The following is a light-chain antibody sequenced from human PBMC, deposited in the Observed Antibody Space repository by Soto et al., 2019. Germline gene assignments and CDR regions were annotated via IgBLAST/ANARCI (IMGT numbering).Light chain of an antibody. CDR3: QTWGTGIQL. V-gene: IGLV4-69*01. J-gene: IGLJ3*02. Sequence: QSVLTQSPSASASLGASVNLTCTLRSGHSNYAIAWYQQQPEKGPRYLMKLNSDGSHTKGDGIPDRFSGSSSGAERYLTISSLQSEDEADYYCQTWGTGIQLFGGGTKLTVL. CDR2: LNSDGSH. CDR1: SGHSNYA.